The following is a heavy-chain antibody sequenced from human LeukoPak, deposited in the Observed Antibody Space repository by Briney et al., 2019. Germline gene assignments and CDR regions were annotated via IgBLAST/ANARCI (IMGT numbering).Heavy chain of an antibody. CDR3: TRHPSNIGAFDI. V-gene: IGHV3-73*01. J-gene: IGHJ3*02. D-gene: IGHD3-3*02. CDR1: GFTFSGSA. Sequence: GGSLRLSCAASGFTFSGSAMHWVRQASGKGLEWDGRIRSKANSYATAYAASVKGRFTISRDDSKNTAYLQMNSLKTEDTAVYYCTRHPSNIGAFDIWGQGTMVTVSS. CDR2: IRSKANSYAT.